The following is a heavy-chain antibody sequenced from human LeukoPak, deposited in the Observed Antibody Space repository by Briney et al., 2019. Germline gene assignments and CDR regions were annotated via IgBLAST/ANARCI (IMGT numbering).Heavy chain of an antibody. J-gene: IGHJ6*03. CDR1: KNMFTGYF. V-gene: IGHV1-2*02. CDR2: INPNSGGT. CDR3: AAQCNDDFCYKRDYMDV. D-gene: IGHD2-2*02. Sequence: ASVKVSCKTSKNMFTGYFMHWVRQAPGQGLEWIGWINPNSGGTLFARRFQGRVTMTRDTSIGATYMELSRLTSDDTTLYYCAAQCNDDFCYKRDYMDVWGKGTMVIVSS.